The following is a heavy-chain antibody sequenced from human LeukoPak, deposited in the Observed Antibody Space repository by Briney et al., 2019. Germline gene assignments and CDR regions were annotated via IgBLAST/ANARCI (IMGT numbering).Heavy chain of an antibody. D-gene: IGHD3-22*01. J-gene: IGHJ4*02. Sequence: GGSLRLSCAASGFTFSDHYMDWVRQAPGKGLEWVGRIRNKANSYTTEYAASVKGRFTISRDDSKNSLYLQMNGLKTEDTAVYYCARVLVVAGSYYFDSWGQGTLVTVSS. CDR1: GFTFSDHY. CDR2: IRNKANSYTT. V-gene: IGHV3-72*01. CDR3: ARVLVVAGSYYFDS.